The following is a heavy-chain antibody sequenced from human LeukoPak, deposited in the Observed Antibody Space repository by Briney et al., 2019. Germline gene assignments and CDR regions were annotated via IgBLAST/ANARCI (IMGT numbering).Heavy chain of an antibody. V-gene: IGHV3-21*01. J-gene: IGHJ4*02. CDR1: GFTFSSYS. D-gene: IGHD2-15*01. CDR2: ISSSSSYI. CDR3: ARGYPDIGYCSGGSCYSVDY. Sequence: GGSLRLSCAASGFTFSSYSMNWVRQAPGKGLEWVSSISSSSSYIYYADSVKGRFTISRDNAKNSLYLQMNSLRAEDTAVYYCARGYPDIGYCSGGSCYSVDYWGQGTLVTVSS.